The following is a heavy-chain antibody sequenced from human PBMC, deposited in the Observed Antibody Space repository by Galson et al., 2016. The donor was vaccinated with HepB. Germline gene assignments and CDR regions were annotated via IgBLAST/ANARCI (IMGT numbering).Heavy chain of an antibody. CDR1: GFTFSSYA. Sequence: SLRLSCAASGFTFSSYAMSWVRQAPGKGLEWVSAISGSGGSTYYADSVKGRFTISGDNSKNTLYLQMNSLRAEDTAVYYCARDTKGRVEVVVAANYYYYYGMDVWGQGTTVTVSS. D-gene: IGHD2-15*01. V-gene: IGHV3-23*01. CDR2: ISGSGGST. CDR3: ARDTKGRVEVVVAANYYYYYGMDV. J-gene: IGHJ6*02.